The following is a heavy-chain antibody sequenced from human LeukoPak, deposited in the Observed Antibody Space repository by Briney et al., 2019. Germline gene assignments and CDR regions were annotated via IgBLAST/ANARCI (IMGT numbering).Heavy chain of an antibody. V-gene: IGHV4-38-2*02. Sequence: PLETLSLTCTVSGSSISSSYYGAWIRQPPGKGLEWIATISHSGSTYYNPSLKSRVTISADTSQNQHSLRLNSVTVADTAVYYCARVNTVMATFDYWGQGTPVTVSS. CDR3: ARVNTVMATFDY. CDR2: ISHSGST. J-gene: IGHJ4*02. CDR1: GSSISSSYY. D-gene: IGHD5-24*01.